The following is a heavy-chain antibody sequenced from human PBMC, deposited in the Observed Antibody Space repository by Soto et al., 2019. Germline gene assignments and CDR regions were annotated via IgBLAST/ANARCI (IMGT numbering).Heavy chain of an antibody. D-gene: IGHD3-3*01. V-gene: IGHV1-18*01. Sequence: QVPLVQSGAEVKKPGASVKVSCKASGYTFTSYGISWVRQAPGQGLEWMGWISAYNGNTNYAQKLQGRVTMTTDTSTSTAYMELRSLRSDDTAVYYCARDAYYDFWSGYIDYWGQGTLVTVSS. CDR1: GYTFTSYG. CDR2: ISAYNGNT. J-gene: IGHJ4*02. CDR3: ARDAYYDFWSGYIDY.